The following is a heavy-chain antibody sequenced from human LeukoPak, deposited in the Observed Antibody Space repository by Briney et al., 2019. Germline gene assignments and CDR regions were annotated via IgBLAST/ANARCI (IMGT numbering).Heavy chain of an antibody. Sequence: SEPLSLTCNVSGDPFSRYYWSWMPQPAGKGLEWIGRIYTSGSTNYNPSLKSRVTMSVDTSKNQFSLKLSSVTAADTAVYYCARVHTAMAPGAFDIWGQGTMVTVSS. CDR2: IYTSGST. D-gene: IGHD5-18*01. J-gene: IGHJ3*02. CDR1: GDPFSRYY. V-gene: IGHV4-4*07. CDR3: ARVHTAMAPGAFDI.